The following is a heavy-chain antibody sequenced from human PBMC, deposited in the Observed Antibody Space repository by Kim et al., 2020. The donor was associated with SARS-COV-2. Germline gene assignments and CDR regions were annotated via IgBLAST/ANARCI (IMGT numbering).Heavy chain of an antibody. J-gene: IGHJ4*01. CDR2: TRNKANNYTT. CDR1: GFTFSDHY. V-gene: IGHV3-72*01. Sequence: GGSLRLSCAASGFTFSDHYMDWVRQAPGKGLEWVGRTRNKANNYTTEYAASVKGRFTISRDDSKNSLYLQMNSLKTEDTAVYYCARVLTDYGDYVFGYWG. CDR3: ARVLTDYGDYVFGY. D-gene: IGHD4-17*01.